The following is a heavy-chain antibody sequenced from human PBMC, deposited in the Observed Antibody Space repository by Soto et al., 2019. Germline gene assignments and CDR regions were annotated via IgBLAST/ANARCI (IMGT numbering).Heavy chain of an antibody. CDR3: ASIIAARHYACDI. J-gene: IGHJ3*02. Sequence: QVQLVQSGAEVKKPGASVKVSCKASGYTFTGYYMHWVRHAPGQGLEWMGWINPNSGGTNYAQKFQGWVTMTRETSISTAYMELSRLRSDDTAVYYCASIIAARHYACDIWVQGTMVTVSS. V-gene: IGHV1-2*04. CDR2: INPNSGGT. D-gene: IGHD6-6*01. CDR1: GYTFTGYY.